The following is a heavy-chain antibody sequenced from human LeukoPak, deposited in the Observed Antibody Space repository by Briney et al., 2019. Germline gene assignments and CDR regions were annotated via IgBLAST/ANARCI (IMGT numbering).Heavy chain of an antibody. V-gene: IGHV4-39*07. CDR1: GGSFSSYY. CDR2: IYYSGST. D-gene: IGHD3-9*01. Sequence: PSETLSLTCAVYGGSFSSYYWGWIRQPPGKGLEWIGSIYYSGSTYYNPSLKSRVTISVDTSKNQFSLKLSSVTAADTAVYYCARLSGLRYFDWSPADYWGQGTLVTVSS. CDR3: ARLSGLRYFDWSPADY. J-gene: IGHJ4*02.